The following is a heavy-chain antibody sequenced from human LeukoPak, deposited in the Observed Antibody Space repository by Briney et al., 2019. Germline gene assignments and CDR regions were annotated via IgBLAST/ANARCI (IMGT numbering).Heavy chain of an antibody. Sequence: PGGSLRLSCAASGFTFSNAWMSWVRQAPGKGLEWVGRIKSKTDGGTTDYAAPVKGRFTISRDDSKNTLYLQMNSLKTEDTAVYYCTTDAEWEPTYIWWFDPWGQGTLVTVSS. CDR1: GFTFSNAW. D-gene: IGHD1-26*01. CDR2: IKSKTDGGTT. J-gene: IGHJ5*02. CDR3: TTDAEWEPTYIWWFDP. V-gene: IGHV3-15*01.